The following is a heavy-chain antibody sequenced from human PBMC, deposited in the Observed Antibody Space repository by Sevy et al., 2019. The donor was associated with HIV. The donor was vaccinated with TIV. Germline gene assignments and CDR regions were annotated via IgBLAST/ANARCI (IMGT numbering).Heavy chain of an antibody. CDR1: GFTFSSYA. D-gene: IGHD2-15*01. Sequence: GGSLRLSCAASGFTFSSYAMHWVRQAPGKGLEWVAVISYDGSNKYYADSVKGRFTISRDNSKNTLYLQMNSLRAEDTAVYYGARDRRRRYCSGGSCYSDWFDPWGQGTLVTVSS. CDR2: ISYDGSNK. J-gene: IGHJ5*02. V-gene: IGHV3-30-3*01. CDR3: ARDRRRRYCSGGSCYSDWFDP.